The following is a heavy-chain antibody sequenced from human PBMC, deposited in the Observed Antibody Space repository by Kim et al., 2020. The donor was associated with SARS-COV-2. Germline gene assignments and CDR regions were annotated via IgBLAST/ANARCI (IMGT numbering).Heavy chain of an antibody. Sequence: GGSLRLSCAASGFAFSNYNMNWVRQAPGKGLEWLAYISGTTTHIPYTDSVKVRFTISSDNTNNSLYLQMNSQTDEGTAVYYCARAGADWRSWFGPWGQGTLDTVSS. V-gene: IGHV3-48*02. CDR3: ARAGADWRSWFGP. D-gene: IGHD3-9*01. J-gene: IGHJ5*02. CDR1: GFAFSNYN. CDR2: ISGTTTHI.